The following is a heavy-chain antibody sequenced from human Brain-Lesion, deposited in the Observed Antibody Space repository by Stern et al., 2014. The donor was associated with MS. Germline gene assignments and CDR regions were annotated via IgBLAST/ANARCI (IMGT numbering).Heavy chain of an antibody. Sequence: AQLVESGGGAVQPGRPLRLSCVASGFTFGSCAMHWVRQAPGKGLEWVAGVSYDGSNKYYADSVKGRFTISRDNSQNTRYMQMSSLRPEDTAVYYCAKDRQYLTYFFDHWGQGSLVTVSS. CDR2: VSYDGSNK. CDR3: AKDRQYLTYFFDH. CDR1: GFTFGSCA. J-gene: IGHJ5*02. D-gene: IGHD2/OR15-2a*01. V-gene: IGHV3-30*18.